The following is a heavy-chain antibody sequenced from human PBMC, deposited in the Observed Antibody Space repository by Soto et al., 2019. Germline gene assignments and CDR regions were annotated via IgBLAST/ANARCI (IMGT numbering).Heavy chain of an antibody. CDR2: IGTHADTT. CDR1: GFTFSTYA. V-gene: IGHV3-23*01. Sequence: GGSLKLSCAASGFTFSTYALTWVRQAPGKGLEWVSSIGTHADTTYYVDSVKGRFSISRDNSKNTVYLQMNSLRAEDTAVYYCAKDFSGYAIFDYWGQGTLVTVSS. CDR3: AKDFSGYAIFDY. D-gene: IGHD5-12*01. J-gene: IGHJ4*02.